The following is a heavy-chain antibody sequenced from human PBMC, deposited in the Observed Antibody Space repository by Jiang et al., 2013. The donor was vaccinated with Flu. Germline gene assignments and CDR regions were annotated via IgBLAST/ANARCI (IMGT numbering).Heavy chain of an antibody. CDR2: IYYRYSGST. CDR3: ATHGAGFSGSVFDY. V-gene: IGHV4-39*07. CDR1: GGSISGSDYY. Sequence: PGLVKPSETLSLTCSVSGGSISGSDYYWGWIRQPPGKGLEWIGSIYYRYSGSTYYNPSLKSRVTISVDTSKNQFSLKLSSVTAADTAVYYCATHGAGFSGSVFDYWGQGTLVTVSS. D-gene: IGHD1-26*01. J-gene: IGHJ4*02.